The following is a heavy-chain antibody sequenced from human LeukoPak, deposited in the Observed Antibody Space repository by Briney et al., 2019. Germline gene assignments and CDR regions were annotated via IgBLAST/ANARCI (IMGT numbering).Heavy chain of an antibody. D-gene: IGHD6-19*01. V-gene: IGHV4-34*01. J-gene: IGHJ4*02. CDR2: INHSGST. CDR3: ARGGIIGGSSGTMYYFDY. Sequence: PSETPSLTCAVYGGSFSGYYWSWIRQPPGKGLEWIGEINHSGSTNYNPSLKSRVTISVDTSKNQFSLKLSSVTAADTAVYYCARGGIIGGSSGTMYYFDYWGQGTLVTVSS. CDR1: GGSFSGYY.